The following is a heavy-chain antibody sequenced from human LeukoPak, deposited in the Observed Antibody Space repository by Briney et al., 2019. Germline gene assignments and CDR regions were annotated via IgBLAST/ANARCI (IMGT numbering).Heavy chain of an antibody. Sequence: SGPTPAKPIQTLTLTCTFSGFSLSTSGVGVGWIRQPPGKDLEWLAPISWDDYNRYSPSLKSRLTITKDTSKNQVVLTMTNMDPVDTATYYCAHRRVGYAEPALYFDYWGQGTLVTVSS. J-gene: IGHJ4*02. V-gene: IGHV2-5*02. CDR2: ISWDDYN. CDR1: GFSLSTSGVG. CDR3: AHRRVGYAEPALYFDY. D-gene: IGHD2-2*01.